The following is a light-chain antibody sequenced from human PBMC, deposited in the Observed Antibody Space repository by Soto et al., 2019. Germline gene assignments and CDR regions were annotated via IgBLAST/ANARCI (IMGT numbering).Light chain of an antibody. CDR3: QQSYSTPRT. Sequence: DIHMTQSPSSLSASVGDRVTITCRASQSISSYLNWYQQKPGKAPKLLIYAASSLQSGVPSRFSGSGSGTDFTLTISSLQPEDFATYSCQQSYSTPRTFGQGTKVEIK. CDR1: QSISSY. J-gene: IGKJ1*01. CDR2: AAS. V-gene: IGKV1-39*01.